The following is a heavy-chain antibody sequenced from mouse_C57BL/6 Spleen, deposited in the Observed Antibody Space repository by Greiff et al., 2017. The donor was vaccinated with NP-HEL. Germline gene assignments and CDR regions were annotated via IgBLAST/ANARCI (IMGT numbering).Heavy chain of an antibody. CDR2: IDPENGDT. D-gene: IGHD1-1*01. CDR3: TTGGTTVVEDY. V-gene: IGHV14-4*01. J-gene: IGHJ2*01. CDR1: GFNIKDDY. Sequence: EVQLQQSGAELVRPGASVKLSCTASGFNIKDDYMHWVKQRPEQGLEWIGWIDPENGDTEYASKFQGKATITADTSSNTAYLQLSSLTSEDTAVYYCTTGGTTVVEDYWGQGTTLTVSS.